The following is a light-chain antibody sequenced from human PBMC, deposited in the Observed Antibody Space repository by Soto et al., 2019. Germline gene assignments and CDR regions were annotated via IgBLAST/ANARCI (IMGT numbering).Light chain of an antibody. J-gene: IGLJ1*01. CDR2: RNN. Sequence: QSVLTQPPSASGTPGQRVTISCSGSSSNIGSNYVYWYQQLPGTAPKLLIYRNNQRPSGVPDRFSGSKSGTSASLAISGLRSEDEADYYCAAWDDSLGGYVFGTGTKGTVL. V-gene: IGLV1-47*01. CDR1: SSNIGSNY. CDR3: AAWDDSLGGYV.